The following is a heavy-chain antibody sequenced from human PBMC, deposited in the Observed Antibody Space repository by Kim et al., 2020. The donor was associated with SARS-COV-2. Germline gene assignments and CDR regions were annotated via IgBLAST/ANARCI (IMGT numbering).Heavy chain of an antibody. V-gene: IGHV1-3*01. Sequence: ASVKVSCKASGYTFTSYAMHWVRQAPGQRLEWMGWINAGNGNTKYSQKFQGRVTITRDTSASTAYMELSSLRSEDTAVYYCARANYGVRGVIPYYYYGMDVWGQGTTVTVSS. CDR3: ARANYGVRGVIPYYYYGMDV. J-gene: IGHJ6*02. D-gene: IGHD3-10*01. CDR1: GYTFTSYA. CDR2: INAGNGNT.